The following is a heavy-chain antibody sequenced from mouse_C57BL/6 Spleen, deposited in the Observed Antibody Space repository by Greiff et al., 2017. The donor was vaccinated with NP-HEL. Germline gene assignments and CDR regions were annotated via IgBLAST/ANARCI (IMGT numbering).Heavy chain of an antibody. CDR1: GYTFTSYG. J-gene: IGHJ2*01. D-gene: IGHD2-1*01. CDR2: IYPRSGNT. V-gene: IGHV1-81*01. Sequence: VKLQESGAELARPGASVKLSCKASGYTFTSYGISWVKQRTGQGLEWIGEIYPRSGNTYYNEKFKGKATLTADKSSSTAYMELRSLTSEDSAVYVCARRDGNYFDYWGKGTTLTVSS. CDR3: ARRDGNYFDY.